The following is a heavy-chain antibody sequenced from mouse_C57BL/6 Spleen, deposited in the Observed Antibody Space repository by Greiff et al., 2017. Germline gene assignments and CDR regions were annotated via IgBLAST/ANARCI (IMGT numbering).Heavy chain of an antibody. J-gene: IGHJ1*03. CDR2: IDPANGNT. CDR3: ARPGPYYGSSVLYFDV. Sequence: VQLKESVAELVRPGASVKLSCTASGFNIKNTYMHWVKQRPEQGLEWIGRIDPANGNTKYAPKFQGKATITADTSSNTAYLQLSSLTSEDTAIYYCARPGPYYGSSVLYFDVWGTGTTVTVSS. D-gene: IGHD1-1*01. CDR1: GFNIKNTY. V-gene: IGHV14-3*01.